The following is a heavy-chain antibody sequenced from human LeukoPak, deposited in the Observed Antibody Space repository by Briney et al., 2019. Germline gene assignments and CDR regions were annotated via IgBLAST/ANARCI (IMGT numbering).Heavy chain of an antibody. CDR3: ARDLYGSSGWNKGDFDY. V-gene: IGHV1-2*06. Sequence: ASVKVSCKASGYTFTGYYMHWVRQAPGQGLEWMGRINPNSGGTNYAQKFQGRVTMTRDTSISTAYMELSRLRSDDTAVYYCARDLYGSSGWNKGDFDYWGQGTLVTVSS. CDR2: INPNSGGT. CDR1: GYTFTGYY. D-gene: IGHD6-19*01. J-gene: IGHJ4*02.